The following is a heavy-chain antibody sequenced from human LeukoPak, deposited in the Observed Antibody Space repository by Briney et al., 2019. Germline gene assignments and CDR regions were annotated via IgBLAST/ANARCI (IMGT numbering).Heavy chain of an antibody. Sequence: PSETLSLTCTVSGGSISSYYWSWIRQPPGKGLEWIGYIYYSGSTNYNPSLKSRVTISVDTSKNQFSLKLSSVTAADTAVYYCAREYRDGYNYYFDYWGQGTLVTVSS. D-gene: IGHD5-24*01. CDR1: GGSISSYY. CDR3: AREYRDGYNYYFDY. V-gene: IGHV4-59*01. J-gene: IGHJ4*02. CDR2: IYYSGST.